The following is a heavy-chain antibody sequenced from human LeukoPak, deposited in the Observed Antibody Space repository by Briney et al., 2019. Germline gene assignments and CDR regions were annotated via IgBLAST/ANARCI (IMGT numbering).Heavy chain of an antibody. V-gene: IGHV3-23*01. CDR1: GFTFSSYA. CDR2: ISGSGGST. Sequence: GGSLRLPCAASGFTFSSYAMSWVRQAPGKGLEWVSAISGSGGSTYYADSVKGRFTISRDNSKNTLYLQMNSLRAEDTAVYYCARDVRALDGFDIWGQGTMATVSS. CDR3: ARDVRALDGFDI. J-gene: IGHJ3*02.